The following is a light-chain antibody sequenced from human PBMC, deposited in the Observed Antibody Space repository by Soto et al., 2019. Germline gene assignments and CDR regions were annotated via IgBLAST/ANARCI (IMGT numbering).Light chain of an antibody. CDR3: HQANSFPIT. CDR2: EAT. CDR1: QGLKF. V-gene: IGKV1-12*01. Sequence: DIQMPQSPSSVSASVGDTVTITCRASQGLKFLAWYQQKPGKAPRLLIYEATNLQSGVPPRFSGSGSGTDFTLTISSLQPEDFATYFCHQANSFPITFGQGTKVDIK. J-gene: IGKJ1*01.